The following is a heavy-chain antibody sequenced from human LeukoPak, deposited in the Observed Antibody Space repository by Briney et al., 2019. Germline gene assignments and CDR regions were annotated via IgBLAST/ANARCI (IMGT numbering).Heavy chain of an antibody. D-gene: IGHD3-9*01. CDR2: INPNSGGT. V-gene: IGHV1-2*02. CDR1: GYTFTGYY. Sequence: ASVKVSCKASGYTFTGYYMHWVRQAPGQGLEWMGWINPNSGGTNYAQKFQGRVTMTRDTSISTAYMEVSRLRSDDTAVYYCARYLLRYFDWLYPPLYYFDYWGQGTLVTVSS. J-gene: IGHJ4*02. CDR3: ARYLLRYFDWLYPPLYYFDY.